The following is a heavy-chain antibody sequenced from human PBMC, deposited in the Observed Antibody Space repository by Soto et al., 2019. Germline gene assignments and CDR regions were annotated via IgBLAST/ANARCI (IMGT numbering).Heavy chain of an antibody. CDR1: GGTFSSYA. D-gene: IGHD3-10*01. CDR2: IIPIFGTA. Sequence: SVNVSCKASGGTFSSYAISWVRQAPGQGLEWMGGIIPIFGTANYAQKFQGRVTITADESTSTAYMELSSLRSEDTAVYYCARDRKLLWFGEFLTSGGPNYYYPGMDVWGHGTTVTVSS. V-gene: IGHV1-69*13. J-gene: IGHJ6*02. CDR3: ARDRKLLWFGEFLTSGGPNYYYPGMDV.